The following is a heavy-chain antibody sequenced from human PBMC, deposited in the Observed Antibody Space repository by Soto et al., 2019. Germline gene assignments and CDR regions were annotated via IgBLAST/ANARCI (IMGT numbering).Heavy chain of an antibody. CDR2: INHSGST. Sequence: SETLSLTCAVYGGSFSGYYWSWIRQPPGKGLEWIGEINHSGSTNYNPSLKSRVTISVDTSKNQFSLKLSSVTAADTAVYYCARGRGYCSGGSCYVPLIRYYYYGMDVWGQGTTVTVSS. V-gene: IGHV4-34*01. D-gene: IGHD2-15*01. CDR3: ARGRGYCSGGSCYVPLIRYYYYGMDV. CDR1: GGSFSGYY. J-gene: IGHJ6*02.